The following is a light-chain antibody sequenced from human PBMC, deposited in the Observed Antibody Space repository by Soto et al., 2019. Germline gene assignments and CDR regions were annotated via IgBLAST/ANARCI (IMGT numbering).Light chain of an antibody. Sequence: DIQMTQSPSSLSASVGDRVTITCQASQDISNYLNWYQQKPGKAPKLLIYDASYLETGVPSRFSGSGSGTDFTLTISSLQPEDSASYCCQQSYSSWATFGGGTKVEIQ. J-gene: IGKJ4*01. CDR1: QDISNY. CDR3: QQSYSSWAT. V-gene: IGKV1-33*01. CDR2: DAS.